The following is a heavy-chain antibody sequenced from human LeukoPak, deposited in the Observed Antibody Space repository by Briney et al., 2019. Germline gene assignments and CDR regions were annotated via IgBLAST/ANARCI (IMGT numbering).Heavy chain of an antibody. CDR2: ISSSGSTI. Sequence: PGGSLRLSCAASGFTFSSYDMNWVRQAPGKGLECVSYISSSGSTIYYADSVKGRFTISRDNAKNSLYLQMNSLRAEDTAVYYCARVVVVAVDYWGQGTLVTVSS. D-gene: IGHD2-15*01. V-gene: IGHV3-48*03. J-gene: IGHJ4*02. CDR1: GFTFSSYD. CDR3: ARVVVVAVDY.